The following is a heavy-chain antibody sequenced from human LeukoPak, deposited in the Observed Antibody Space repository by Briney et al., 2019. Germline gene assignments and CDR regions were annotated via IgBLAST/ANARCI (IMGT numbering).Heavy chain of an antibody. J-gene: IGHJ4*02. D-gene: IGHD6-19*01. CDR1: GFTFSSYS. V-gene: IGHV3-21*01. Sequence: GGSLRLSCAASGFTFSSYSMNWVRQAPGKGLEWVSSISSSSSYIYYADSVKGRFTISRDNARNLVYLEMHSLRAEDTALYYCALGWYAIDYWGQGTLVTVSS. CDR2: ISSSSSYI. CDR3: ALGWYAIDY.